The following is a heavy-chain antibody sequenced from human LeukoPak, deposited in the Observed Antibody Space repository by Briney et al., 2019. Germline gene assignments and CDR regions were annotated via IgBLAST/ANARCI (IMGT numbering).Heavy chain of an antibody. CDR1: GFTFSSYA. CDR2: ISDSGGGT. J-gene: IGHJ4*02. Sequence: QPGGSLRLSCAASGFTFSSYAMSWVRQAPEKGLEWVSTISDSGGGTYYADSVKGRFTISRDNSKNTLYLQMNGLRADDTAVYYCLYYYASATFYWGQGTLVTVSS. D-gene: IGHD3-10*01. CDR3: LYYYASATFY. V-gene: IGHV3-23*01.